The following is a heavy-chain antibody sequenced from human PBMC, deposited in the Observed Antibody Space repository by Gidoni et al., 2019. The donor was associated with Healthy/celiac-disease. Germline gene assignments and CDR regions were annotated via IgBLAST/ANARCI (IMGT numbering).Heavy chain of an antibody. CDR3: ARHEVNWFDP. V-gene: IGHV5-10-1*01. CDR2: IDPSDSYT. J-gene: IGHJ5*02. Sequence: EAQLVQSGAEVKKPGESLRIYCQGCGYSVTSYWISWVRQMPGKVLEWMGRIDPSDSYTTYSPSFQGHVTISADKSISTAYLQWSSLKASDTAMYYCARHEVNWFDPWGQGTLVTVSS. CDR1: GYSVTSYW.